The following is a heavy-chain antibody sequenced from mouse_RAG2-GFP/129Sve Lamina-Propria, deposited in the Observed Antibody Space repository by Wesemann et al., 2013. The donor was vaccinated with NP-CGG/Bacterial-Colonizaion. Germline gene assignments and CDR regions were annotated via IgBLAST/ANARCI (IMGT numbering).Heavy chain of an antibody. J-gene: IGHJ1*01. D-gene: IGHD2-1*01. V-gene: IGHV1-19*01. CDR3: ARGFYDGSYWYFDV. CDR2: INPYNGGT. CDR1: GYTFTDYY. Sequence: EVQLQQSGPVLVKPGASVKMSCKASGYTFTDYYMNWVKQSHGKSLEWIGVINPYNGGTSYNQKFKGKATLTVDKSSSTAYMELNSLTSEDSAVYFCARGFYDGSYWYFDVWGAGTTVTVSS.